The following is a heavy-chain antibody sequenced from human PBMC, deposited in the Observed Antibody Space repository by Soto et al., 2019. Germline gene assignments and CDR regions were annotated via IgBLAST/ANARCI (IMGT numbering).Heavy chain of an antibody. Sequence: EVQLLESGGGLVQPGGSLRLSCAASGFTFSSYAMSWVRQAPGKGLERVSAISGSGGSKYYADSVKGRFTIPSDNCKNTLYRLMNSVRAEDRGVYCCVKDPRARQQLVWGGYWGQGTLVNVSS. CDR3: VKDPRARQQLVWGGY. CDR1: GFTFSSYA. D-gene: IGHD6-6*01. V-gene: IGHV3-23*01. CDR2: ISGSGGSK. J-gene: IGHJ4*02.